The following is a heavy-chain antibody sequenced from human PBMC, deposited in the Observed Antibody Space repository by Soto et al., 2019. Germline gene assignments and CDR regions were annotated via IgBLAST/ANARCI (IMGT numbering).Heavy chain of an antibody. CDR3: ARRSSGWFFDY. J-gene: IGHJ4*02. V-gene: IGHV3-23*01. Sequence: EVQMLESGGGLVQPGGSLRLSCAASGFTFSSYAMSWVRQAPGKGLEWVSVISGSGGSTYYADSVKGRFTISRDNSKNTLYLQMNSLRAEDTAVYYCARRSSGWFFDYWGQGTLVTVSS. D-gene: IGHD6-19*01. CDR1: GFTFSSYA. CDR2: ISGSGGST.